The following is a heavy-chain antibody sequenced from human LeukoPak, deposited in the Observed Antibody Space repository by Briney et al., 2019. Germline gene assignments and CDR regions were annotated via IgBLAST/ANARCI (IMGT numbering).Heavy chain of an antibody. D-gene: IGHD1-7*01. Sequence: GESLKISCEGSGYRFNNYWIGWVRQMPGKGLEWMGILYPGDSNTRYSPSFQGQVTISADKSINTAYLQWSSLKASDSAMYYCIILGNWNYAIDYWGQGTLVTVSS. J-gene: IGHJ4*02. V-gene: IGHV5-51*01. CDR2: LYPGDSNT. CDR3: IILGNWNYAIDY. CDR1: GYRFNNYW.